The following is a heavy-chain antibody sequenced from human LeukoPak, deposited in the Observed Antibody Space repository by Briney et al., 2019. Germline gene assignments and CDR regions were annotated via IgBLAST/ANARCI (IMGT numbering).Heavy chain of an antibody. Sequence: GGSLRLSCAASGFTFSSYWMHWVRQAPGKGLVWLSRINSDGSSTSYADSVKGRFTISRDNAKNTLYLQMNSLRVEDTAVYYCARDIRAVAGSYWGQGTLVTVSS. J-gene: IGHJ4*02. V-gene: IGHV3-74*01. CDR3: ARDIRAVAGSY. CDR2: INSDGSST. D-gene: IGHD6-19*01. CDR1: GFTFSSYW.